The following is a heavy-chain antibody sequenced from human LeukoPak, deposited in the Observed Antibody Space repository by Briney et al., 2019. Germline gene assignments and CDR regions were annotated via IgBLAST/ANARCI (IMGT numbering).Heavy chain of an antibody. J-gene: IGHJ5*02. Sequence: SETLSLTCAVYGGSFSGYYWSWIRQPPGKGLEWIGEINHSGSTNYNPSLKSRVTISVDTSKNQFSLKLSSVTAADTAAYYCARGQGVFDPWGQGTLVTVSS. CDR1: GGSFSGYY. V-gene: IGHV4-34*01. CDR2: INHSGST. CDR3: ARGQGVFDP. D-gene: IGHD3-16*01.